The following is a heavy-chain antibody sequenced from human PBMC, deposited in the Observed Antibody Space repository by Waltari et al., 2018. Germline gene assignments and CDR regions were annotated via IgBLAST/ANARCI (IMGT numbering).Heavy chain of an antibody. CDR3: ARDVTGYYYFDL. J-gene: IGHJ2*01. CDR2: INSGGDT. CDR1: GFPAGGTS. Sequence: EVQLVESGGGLIQPGGSLRLACADSGFPAGGTSMSGVGQAPGKGLEWVSVINSGGDTHYADSVKGRFTISRDNSKNTVYLQMNTLRAEDTALYYCARDVTGYYYFDLWGRGTLVTVSS. V-gene: IGHV3-53*01.